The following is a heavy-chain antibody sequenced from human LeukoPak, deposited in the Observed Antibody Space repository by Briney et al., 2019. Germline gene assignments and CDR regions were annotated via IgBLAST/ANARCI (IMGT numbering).Heavy chain of an antibody. J-gene: IGHJ4*01. D-gene: IGHD3-22*01. CDR3: ARAPSSGYYYY. V-gene: IGHV1-46*01. CDR2: INPSGGST. Sequence: ASVKVSCKASGYTFTSYYMPWVRQAPGQGLEWMGIINPSGGSTSYAQKFQGRVTMTRDTSTSTVYMELSSLRSEDTAVYYCARAPSSGYYYYLGHGTLVTVSS. CDR1: GYTFTSYY.